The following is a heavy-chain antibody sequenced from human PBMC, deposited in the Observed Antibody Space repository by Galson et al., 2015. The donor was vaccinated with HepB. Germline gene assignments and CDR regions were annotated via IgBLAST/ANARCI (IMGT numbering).Heavy chain of an antibody. J-gene: IGHJ5*02. D-gene: IGHD6-6*01. V-gene: IGHV1-69*06. CDR2: IIPIFGTA. Sequence: SVKVSCKASGGTFSSYAISWVRQAPGQGLEWMRGIIPIFGTANYAQKFQGRVTITADKSTSTAYMELSSLRSEDTAVYYCARVTTSIAAPFDPWGQGTLVTVSS. CDR1: GGTFSSYA. CDR3: ARVTTSIAAPFDP.